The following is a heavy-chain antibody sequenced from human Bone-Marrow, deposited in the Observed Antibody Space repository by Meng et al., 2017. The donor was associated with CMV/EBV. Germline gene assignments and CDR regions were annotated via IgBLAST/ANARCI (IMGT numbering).Heavy chain of an antibody. D-gene: IGHD2-15*01. J-gene: IGHJ4*02. CDR2: INHSGST. CDR3: ARRLAAIRY. Sequence: GSLRLSCAVYGGSFSGYYWSWIRQPPGKGLEWIGEINHSGSTNYNPSLKSRVTISVDTSKNQFSLKLSSVTAAYTAVYYCARRLAAIRYWGQGPRVTVSS. CDR1: GGSFSGYY. V-gene: IGHV4-34*01.